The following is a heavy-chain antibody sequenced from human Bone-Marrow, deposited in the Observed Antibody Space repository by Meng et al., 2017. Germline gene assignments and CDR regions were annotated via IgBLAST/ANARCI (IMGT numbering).Heavy chain of an antibody. CDR2: LNPNGGGT. J-gene: IGHJ5*02. D-gene: IGHD2-15*01. V-gene: IGHV1-2*02. CDR1: GYTFTGYY. CDR3: AREGGPDKWFDP. Sequence: QVQLVQSGAEVNKPGASGTVSCKASGYTFTGYYIHWVRQAPGQGLGWMGWLNPNGGGTYYAQQFQGRVTMTGDTSINTAYLELSRLTSADTAVYYCAREGGPDKWFDPWGQGTLVTVSS.